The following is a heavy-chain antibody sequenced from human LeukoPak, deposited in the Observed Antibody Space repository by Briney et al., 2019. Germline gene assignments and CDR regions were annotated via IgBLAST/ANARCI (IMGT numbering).Heavy chain of an antibody. CDR1: GFTFRSYS. D-gene: IGHD3-3*01. CDR2: IKQDGSEK. V-gene: IGHV3-7*01. J-gene: IGHJ6*04. CDR3: ARTWSGYLVDV. Sequence: GGSLRLSCAASGFTFRSYSMNWVRQAPGEGLEWVANIKQDGSEKYYVDSVKGRFTISRDNAKNSLYLQMNSLRAEDTAVYYCARTWSGYLVDVWGKGTTVTVSS.